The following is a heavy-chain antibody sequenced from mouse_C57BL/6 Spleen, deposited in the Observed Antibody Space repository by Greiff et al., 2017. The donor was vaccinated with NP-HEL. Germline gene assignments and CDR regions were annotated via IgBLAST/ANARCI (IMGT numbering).Heavy chain of an antibody. CDR1: GYTFTSYW. CDR2: IDPSDSYP. Sequence: VQLQQPGAELVRPGTSVKLSCTASGYTFTSYWLHWVKQRPGQGLEWIGVIDPSDSYPNYNQKFKGKATLTVATSSSTAYMQLSSLTSEDSAVYYCARDYGSSYGYAMDYWGQGTSVTVSS. CDR3: ARDYGSSYGYAMDY. D-gene: IGHD1-1*01. V-gene: IGHV1-59*01. J-gene: IGHJ4*01.